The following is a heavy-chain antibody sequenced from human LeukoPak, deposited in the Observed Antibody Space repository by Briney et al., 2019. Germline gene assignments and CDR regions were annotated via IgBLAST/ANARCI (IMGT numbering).Heavy chain of an antibody. CDR3: ARGRRLLAAAGVKEFDY. J-gene: IGHJ4*02. Sequence: PSETLSLTCAVYGGSFSGYYWSWIRQPPGKGLEWIGEITHSGSTNYNPSLKSRVTISVDTCKNQFSLRLSSVTAADTAVYYCARGRRLLAAAGVKEFDYWGQGTLVTVSS. CDR1: GGSFSGYY. V-gene: IGHV4-34*01. CDR2: ITHSGST. D-gene: IGHD6-13*01.